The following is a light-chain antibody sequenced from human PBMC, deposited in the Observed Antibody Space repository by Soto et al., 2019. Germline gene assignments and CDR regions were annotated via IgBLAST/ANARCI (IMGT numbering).Light chain of an antibody. Sequence: QSALTQPPSVSGSPGQSVTISCTGPSSDVGGYNYVSWYQQHPGKAPKLMICDVSKRPSGVPDRFSGSKSGNTASLTISGLQAEVEADYYCCSYAGSYTSDVVFGGGTKLTVL. CDR2: DVS. CDR3: CSYAGSYTSDVV. J-gene: IGLJ2*01. CDR1: SSDVGGYNY. V-gene: IGLV2-11*01.